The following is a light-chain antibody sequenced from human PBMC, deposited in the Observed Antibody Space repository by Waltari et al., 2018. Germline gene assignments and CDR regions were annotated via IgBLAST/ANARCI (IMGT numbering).Light chain of an antibody. CDR1: NLGDKY. CDR2: QDT. J-gene: IGLJ1*01. Sequence: SYELSQPPSVSVSPGQTASITCSGDNLGDKYACWYQQRPGQSPVRVIYQDTKRPSGIPERFSGSNSGNTATLTISGTQAMDEADYFCQAWDSSTAFYVFGPGTKVTVL. V-gene: IGLV3-1*01. CDR3: QAWDSSTAFYV.